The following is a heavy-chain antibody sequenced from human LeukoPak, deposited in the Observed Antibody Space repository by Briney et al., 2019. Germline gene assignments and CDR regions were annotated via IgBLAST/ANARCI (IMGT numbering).Heavy chain of an antibody. CDR1: GFTVSSNY. D-gene: IGHD6-25*01. CDR3: AKDPKGFTSAFYYFDS. Sequence: GGSLRLSCAASGFTVSSNYMSWVRQAPGKGLEWVSIIYSGGSTYYADSVKGRFTISRDNSKNTLYLQMNSLRADDTAVYYCAKDPKGFTSAFYYFDSWGQGTLVTVSS. V-gene: IGHV3-66*02. J-gene: IGHJ4*02. CDR2: IYSGGST.